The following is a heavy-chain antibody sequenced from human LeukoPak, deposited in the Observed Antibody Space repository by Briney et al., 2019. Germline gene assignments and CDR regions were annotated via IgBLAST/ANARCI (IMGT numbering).Heavy chain of an antibody. J-gene: IGHJ5*02. CDR2: IYYSGST. CDR1: GGSISTSSYY. D-gene: IGHD2-2*01. Sequence: SETLSLTCTVSGGSISTSSYYWGWIRHPPWKGLEWIGSIYYSGSTYYNPSLKSRVTISVDTSKNQFSLKLSSVTAADTAVYYCARQDYSSTSPNWFDPWGQGTLDTVSS. CDR3: ARQDYSSTSPNWFDP. V-gene: IGHV4-39*01.